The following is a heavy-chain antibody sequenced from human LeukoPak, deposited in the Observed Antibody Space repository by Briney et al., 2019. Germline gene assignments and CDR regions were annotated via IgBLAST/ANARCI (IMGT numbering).Heavy chain of an antibody. CDR1: GFTFSSYS. V-gene: IGHV3-23*01. Sequence: PGGSLRLSCAASGFTFSSYSMNWVRQAPGKGLEWVSAISGSGGSTYYADSVKGRFTISRDNSKNTLYLQMNSLRAEDTAVYYCAKDLIQGRDGSYCLFDYWGQGTLVTVSS. J-gene: IGHJ4*02. D-gene: IGHD5-24*01. CDR2: ISGSGGST. CDR3: AKDLIQGRDGSYCLFDY.